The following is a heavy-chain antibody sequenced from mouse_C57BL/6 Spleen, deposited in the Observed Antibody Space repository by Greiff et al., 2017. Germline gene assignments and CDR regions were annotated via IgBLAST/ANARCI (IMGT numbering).Heavy chain of an antibody. V-gene: IGHV1-53*01. CDR2: INPSNGGT. CDR1: GYAFTSSW. D-gene: IGHD1-1*01. J-gene: IGHJ4*01. CDR3: ARGDDYGSSHRAMDY. Sequence: VQLQQPGTELVKPGASVKLSCKASGYAFTSSWMHWVKQRPGQGLEWIGNINPSNGGTNYNEKFKSKATLTVDKSSSTAYMQLSSLTSEDPAVYYCARGDDYGSSHRAMDYWGQGSSVTVSS.